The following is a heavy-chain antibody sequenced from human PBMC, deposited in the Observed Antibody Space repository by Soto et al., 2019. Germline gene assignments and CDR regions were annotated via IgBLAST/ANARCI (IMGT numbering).Heavy chain of an antibody. Sequence: QLQLQESGPGLVKPSETLSLTCTVSGGSISSSSYYWGWIRQPPGKGLERIGSIYYSGSTYYNPSLKSRVTISVDTSKNQFSLKLSSVTAADTAVYYCARHLLEYYDILTGHHYYFDYWGQGTLVTVSS. V-gene: IGHV4-39*01. D-gene: IGHD3-9*01. J-gene: IGHJ4*02. CDR2: IYYSGST. CDR1: GGSISSSSYY. CDR3: ARHLLEYYDILTGHHYYFDY.